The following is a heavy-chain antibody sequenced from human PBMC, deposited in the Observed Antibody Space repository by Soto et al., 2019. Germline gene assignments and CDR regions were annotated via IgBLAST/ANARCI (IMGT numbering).Heavy chain of an antibody. V-gene: IGHV3-23*01. J-gene: IGHJ4*02. Sequence: EVQLLESGGGLVQPGGSLRLSCAASGFNFSSYAMSWVRQAPGNGLVWISGISGGGVSTYYADSVKGRFTISRDNSKNTLYLQMNSLRAEDTAEYYCAKGAWYYDILTGYGYFDYWGQGTLVTVSS. D-gene: IGHD3-9*01. CDR3: AKGAWYYDILTGYGYFDY. CDR1: GFNFSSYA. CDR2: ISGGGVST.